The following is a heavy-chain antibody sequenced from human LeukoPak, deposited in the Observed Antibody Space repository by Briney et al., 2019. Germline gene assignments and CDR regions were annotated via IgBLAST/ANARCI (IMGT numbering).Heavy chain of an antibody. J-gene: IGHJ4*02. CDR1: GFTFSSYG. Sequence: PGGSLRLSCAASGFTFSSYGMHWVRQAPGKGLEWVAVIWYDGSNKYYADSAKGRFTISRDNSKNTLYLQMNSLRAEDTAVYYCAREGDYDSSGYYLPYFDYWGQGTLVTVSS. CDR2: IWYDGSNK. CDR3: AREGDYDSSGYYLPYFDY. V-gene: IGHV3-33*01. D-gene: IGHD3-22*01.